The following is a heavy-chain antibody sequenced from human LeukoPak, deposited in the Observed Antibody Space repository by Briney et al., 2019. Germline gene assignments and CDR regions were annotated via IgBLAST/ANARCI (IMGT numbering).Heavy chain of an antibody. J-gene: IGHJ4*02. CDR3: AKRGVVIRGILVIGYHQEAYHYDF. CDR1: GISLTNYA. D-gene: IGHD3-10*01. CDR2: ISERGGST. V-gene: IGHV3-23*01. Sequence: GGSLRLSCVVSGISLTNYAMTWVRQAPGKGLEWVSYISERGGSTTYADSVKGRFTISRDTSLNTLCLQMNNLRAEDTAVYFCAKRGVVIRGILVIGYHQEAYHYDFWGQGVLVTVSS.